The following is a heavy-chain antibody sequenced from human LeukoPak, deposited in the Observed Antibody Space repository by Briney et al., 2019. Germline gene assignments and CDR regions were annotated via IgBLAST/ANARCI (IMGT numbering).Heavy chain of an antibody. CDR3: ARDLDSGSYYAFDY. J-gene: IGHJ4*02. CDR1: GFTFRIYA. CDR2: ISGSGGST. Sequence: PGGSLRLSCAASGFTFRIYAMSWVRHAPGRGLEWVSAISGSGGSTYYADSVKGRFTISRDNSKNMLYLQMNSLRAEDTAVYYCARDLDSGSYYAFDYWGQGTLVTVSS. D-gene: IGHD1-26*01. V-gene: IGHV3-23*01.